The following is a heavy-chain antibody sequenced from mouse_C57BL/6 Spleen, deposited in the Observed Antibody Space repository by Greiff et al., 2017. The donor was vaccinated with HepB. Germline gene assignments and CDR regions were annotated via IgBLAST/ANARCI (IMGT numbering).Heavy chain of an antibody. J-gene: IGHJ2*01. CDR2: INPNNGGT. D-gene: IGHD2-4*01. V-gene: IGHV1-22*01. CDR1: GYTFTDYN. Sequence: EVQLQQSGPELVKPGASVKMSCKASGYTFTDYNMHWVKQSHGKSLEWIGYINPNNGGTSYNQKFKGKATLTVNKSSSTAYLELRSLTSEDSAVYYCAVIYYEYGGFDYWGQGTTLTVSS. CDR3: AVIYYEYGGFDY.